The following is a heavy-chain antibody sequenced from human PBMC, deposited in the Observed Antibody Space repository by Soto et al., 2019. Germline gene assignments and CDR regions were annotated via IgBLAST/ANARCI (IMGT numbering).Heavy chain of an antibody. CDR3: ARTLSGGELLHDYYYGMDV. Sequence: VASVKVSCKASGYTFTSYYMHWVRQAPGQGLEWMGIINPSGGSTSYAQKFQGRVTMTRDTSTSTVYMELSSLRSEDTAVYYCARTLSGGELLHDYYYGMDVWGQGTTVTVSS. V-gene: IGHV1-46*01. J-gene: IGHJ6*02. D-gene: IGHD1-26*01. CDR1: GYTFTSYY. CDR2: INPSGGST.